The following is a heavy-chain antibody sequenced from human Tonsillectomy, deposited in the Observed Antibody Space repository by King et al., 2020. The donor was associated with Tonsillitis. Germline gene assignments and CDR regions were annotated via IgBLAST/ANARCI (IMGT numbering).Heavy chain of an antibody. CDR1: GGSFSGYY. CDR3: ARGPPFQH. V-gene: IGHV4-34*01. Sequence: VQLQQWGAGLLKPSATLSLTCAVYGGSFSGYYWSWIRQPPGKGLEWIGEINHSGSTNYNPSLKSRVTISADTSKNQFSLKLSSVTAADTAVYYCARGPPFQHWGQGTLVTVSS. J-gene: IGHJ1*01. CDR2: INHSGST.